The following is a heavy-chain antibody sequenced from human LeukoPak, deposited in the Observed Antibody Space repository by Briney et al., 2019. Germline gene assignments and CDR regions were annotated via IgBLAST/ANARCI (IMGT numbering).Heavy chain of an antibody. CDR2: IQQDGSDK. Sequence: GGSLRLSCAASGFTFSSDWMSWVRQAPGKGLEWVANIQQDGSDKYYVDSVKGRFTISRDNAKNSLYLQMNSLRTEDTAVYYCARDLYRIVVVPHYFDYWGQETLVTVSS. CDR3: ARDLYRIVVVPHYFDY. V-gene: IGHV3-7*01. J-gene: IGHJ4*02. CDR1: GFTFSSDW. D-gene: IGHD3-22*01.